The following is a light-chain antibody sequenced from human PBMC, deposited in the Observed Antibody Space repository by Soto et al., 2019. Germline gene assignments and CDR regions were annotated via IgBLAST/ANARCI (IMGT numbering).Light chain of an antibody. CDR2: KAS. CDR3: QQVNNYTIT. CDR1: QTISSW. J-gene: IGKJ5*01. V-gene: IGKV1-5*03. Sequence: DIQRTQSPSTLSGSVGDRVTITCRASQTISSWLAWYQKKPGEDPKLLIYKASTLKSGVPSRFSGSRSGTDFNLTISSLQTEDSATYYCQQVNNYTITFGQGTRLEIK.